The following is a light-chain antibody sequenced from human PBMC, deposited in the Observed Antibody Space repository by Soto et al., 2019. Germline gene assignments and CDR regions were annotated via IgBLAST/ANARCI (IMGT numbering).Light chain of an antibody. CDR3: QQSYSTLSWT. V-gene: IGKV1-39*01. J-gene: IGKJ1*01. CDR1: QSISSY. CDR2: AAS. Sequence: DIQMTQSPSSLSASVGDRVTITCRASQSISSYLNWYQQKPGKAPNLLIYAASSLQSGVPSRFSGSGSGTDFTLTISSLQPEDFATYYGQQSYSTLSWTFGQGNKVEIK.